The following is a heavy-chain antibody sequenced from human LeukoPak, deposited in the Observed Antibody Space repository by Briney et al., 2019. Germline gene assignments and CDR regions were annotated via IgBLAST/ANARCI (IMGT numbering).Heavy chain of an antibody. J-gene: IGHJ4*02. V-gene: IGHV1-46*01. Sequence: GASVKVSCKASGYTFTSYYMHWVRQAPGQGLEWMGIINPSGGSTSYAQKFQGRVTMTRDMSTSTVYMELSSLRSEDTAVYYCARGRGIAARPGNYFDYWGQGTLVTVSS. CDR1: GYTFTSYY. CDR3: ARGRGIAARPGNYFDY. CDR2: INPSGGST. D-gene: IGHD6-6*01.